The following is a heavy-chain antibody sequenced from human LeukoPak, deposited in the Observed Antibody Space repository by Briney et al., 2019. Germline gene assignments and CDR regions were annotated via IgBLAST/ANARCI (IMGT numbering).Heavy chain of an antibody. CDR2: IYTSGST. Sequence: PSQTLSLTCTVSGGSISSGSYYWSWIRQPAGKGLEWIGRIYTSGSTNYNPSLKSRVTISADTSKNQFSLKLISVTAADTAVYYCARVARCTSCFDVDYWGQGTLVTVSS. CDR1: GGSISSGSYY. CDR3: ARVARCTSCFDVDY. J-gene: IGHJ4*02. D-gene: IGHD2-2*01. V-gene: IGHV4-61*02.